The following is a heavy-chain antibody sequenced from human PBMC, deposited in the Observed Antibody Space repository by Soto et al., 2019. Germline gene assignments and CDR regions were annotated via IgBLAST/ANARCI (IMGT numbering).Heavy chain of an antibody. D-gene: IGHD1-26*01. V-gene: IGHV3-30*18. CDR1: GFTFSTYG. CDR2: ISYDGSHK. Sequence: GGSLRLSCAASGFTFSTYGMHWVRQAPGKGLEWVAVISYDGSHKSYGDSVKGRFTISRDNSKNTLYLQMNSLRAEDTAVYYCAKETVWEILEGYFEYWGQGTLVTVSS. CDR3: AKETVWEILEGYFEY. J-gene: IGHJ4*02.